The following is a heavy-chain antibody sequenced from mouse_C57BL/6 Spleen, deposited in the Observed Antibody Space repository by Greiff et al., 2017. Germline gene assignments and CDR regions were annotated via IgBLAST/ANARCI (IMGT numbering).Heavy chain of an antibody. J-gene: IGHJ2*01. CDR1: GYTFTSYW. CDR3: ARNYYGSPLDY. V-gene: IGHV1-69*01. Sequence: QVQLQQPGAELVMPGASVKLSCKASGYTFTSYWMHWVKQRPGQGLEWIGEIDPSDSYTNYNQKFKGKSTLTVDKSSSTAYMQLSSLTSEASAVYYCARNYYGSPLDYWGQGTTLTVSS. CDR2: IDPSDSYT. D-gene: IGHD1-1*01.